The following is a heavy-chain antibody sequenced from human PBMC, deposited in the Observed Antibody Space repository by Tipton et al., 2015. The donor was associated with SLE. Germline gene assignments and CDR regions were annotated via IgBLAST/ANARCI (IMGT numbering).Heavy chain of an antibody. V-gene: IGHV4-39*07. CDR2: IYYSGST. Sequence: TLSLTCTVSGGSISSSSYYWGWIRQPPGKGLEWIGSIYYSGSTYYNPSLKSRVTISVDTSKNQFSLKLSSVTAADTAVYYCARVNGADDYWGQGTLVTVSS. D-gene: IGHD4-17*01. J-gene: IGHJ4*02. CDR1: GGSISSSSYY. CDR3: ARVNGADDY.